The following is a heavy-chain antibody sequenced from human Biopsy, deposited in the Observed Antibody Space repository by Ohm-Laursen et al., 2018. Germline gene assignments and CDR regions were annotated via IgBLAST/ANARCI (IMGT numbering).Heavy chain of an antibody. J-gene: IGHJ6*02. CDR3: AREGAFGDTDAYYGLDV. V-gene: IGHV1-8*01. CDR1: GYTFTTYD. Sequence: ASVKVSCKVSGYTFTTYDINWVRQAAGQGPEWMGWMNPNSGNTGFAQKFQGRITMTRSTSITTAYMELTNLRSEDTAVYYCAREGAFGDTDAYYGLDVWGLGTTVTVSS. D-gene: IGHD3-16*01. CDR2: MNPNSGNT.